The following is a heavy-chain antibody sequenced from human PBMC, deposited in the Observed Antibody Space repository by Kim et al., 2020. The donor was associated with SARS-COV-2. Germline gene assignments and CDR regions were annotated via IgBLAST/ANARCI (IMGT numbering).Heavy chain of an antibody. CDR2: INHSGST. Sequence: SETLSLTCAVYGGSFSGYYWGWIRQPPGKGLEWIGEINHSGSTNYNPSLKSRVTISVDTSKNQFSLKLSSVTAADTAVYYCAREPLWGHCSSTSCPIDYWGQGTLVTVSS. V-gene: IGHV4-34*01. CDR1: GGSFSGYY. J-gene: IGHJ4*02. CDR3: AREPLWGHCSSTSCPIDY. D-gene: IGHD2-2*01.